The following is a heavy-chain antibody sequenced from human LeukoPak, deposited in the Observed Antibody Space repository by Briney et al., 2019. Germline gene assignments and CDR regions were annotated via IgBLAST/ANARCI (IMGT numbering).Heavy chain of an antibody. V-gene: IGHV1-8*01. Sequence: ASVKVSCKASGYTFTSHDINWVRQATGQGLEWMGWMNPNSGNTGYAQKFQGRVTMTRNTSISTAYMELSSLRSEDTAVYYCAREAVAGTEGWFDPWGQGTLVTVSS. CDR1: GYTFTSHD. CDR3: AREAVAGTEGWFDP. J-gene: IGHJ5*02. D-gene: IGHD6-19*01. CDR2: MNPNSGNT.